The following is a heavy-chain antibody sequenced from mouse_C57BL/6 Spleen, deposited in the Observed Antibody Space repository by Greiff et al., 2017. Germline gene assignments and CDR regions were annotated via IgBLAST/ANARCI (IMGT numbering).Heavy chain of an antibody. D-gene: IGHD1-1*01. CDR2: IYPGSGST. CDR1: GYTFTSYW. V-gene: IGHV1-55*01. J-gene: IGHJ3*01. Sequence: QVQLQQPGAELVKPGASVKMSCKASGYTFTSYWITWVKQRPGQGLEWIGDIYPGSGSTNYNEKFKSKATLTVDTSSSTACMQLSSLTSEDSAVYYCASGGSSPAWFAYWGQGTLVTVSA. CDR3: ASGGSSPAWFAY.